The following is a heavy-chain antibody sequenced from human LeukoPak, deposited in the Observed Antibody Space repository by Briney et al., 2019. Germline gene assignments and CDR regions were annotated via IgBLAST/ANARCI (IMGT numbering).Heavy chain of an antibody. Sequence: PSETLSLTRTVSGDSINSNSHYWSWIRQPPGKGLEWIGYFYYSGGANYNPSLKSRVTISMDTSKNQFSLNLSSVTAADTAVYYCARETVGRYYFDYWGQGTLVTVSS. J-gene: IGHJ4*02. CDR2: FYYSGGA. V-gene: IGHV4-61*01. CDR3: ARETVGRYYFDY. D-gene: IGHD1-26*01. CDR1: GDSINSNSHY.